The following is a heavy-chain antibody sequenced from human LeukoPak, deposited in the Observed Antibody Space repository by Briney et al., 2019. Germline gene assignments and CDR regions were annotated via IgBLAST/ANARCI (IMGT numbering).Heavy chain of an antibody. V-gene: IGHV4-4*02. CDR2: IFRSGET. J-gene: IGHJ5*02. Sequence: SETLSLTCTIFGGSINSSNWWNWVRQSPGKGLEWIGEIFRSGETNYNSSLESRLTISVDRTKNQFSLGLNSVTAADTAVYYCARGRHGDFGNWFDPWGQGTPVIVAS. CDR3: ARGRHGDFGNWFDP. CDR1: GGSINSSNW. D-gene: IGHD4-17*01.